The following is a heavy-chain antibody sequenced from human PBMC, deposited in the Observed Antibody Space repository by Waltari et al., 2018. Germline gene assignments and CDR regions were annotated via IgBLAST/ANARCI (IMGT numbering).Heavy chain of an antibody. J-gene: IGHJ4*02. CDR2: ISSSSSTI. CDR1: GFTFSSYS. Sequence: EVQLVESGGGLVQPGGSLRLPCAASGFTFSSYSMNWVRQAPGKVLEWVSDISSSSSTIYYADSGKGRFTISRDNAKNSLYLQMNSLRDEDTAVYYCARDVLRWAPAPSYWGQGTLVTVSS. CDR3: ARDVLRWAPAPSY. V-gene: IGHV3-48*02. D-gene: IGHD1-26*01.